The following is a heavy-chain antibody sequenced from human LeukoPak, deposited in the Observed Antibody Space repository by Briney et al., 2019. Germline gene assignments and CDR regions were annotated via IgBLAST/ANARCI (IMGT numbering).Heavy chain of an antibody. J-gene: IGHJ5*02. D-gene: IGHD1-7*01. CDR3: ARLGRELLSRFDP. CDR2: INTYNGIT. CDR1: GYTFTNYD. Sequence: ASVKVSCKASGYTFTNYDINRVRQAPGQGLEWMGWINTYNGITNYPQKLQGRLTMTTDTSTSTAYMELRSLKSDDTAVYYCARLGRELLSRFDPWGQGTLVTVSS. V-gene: IGHV1-18*01.